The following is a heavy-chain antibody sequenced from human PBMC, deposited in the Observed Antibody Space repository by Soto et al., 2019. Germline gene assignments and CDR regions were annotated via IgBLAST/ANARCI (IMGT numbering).Heavy chain of an antibody. J-gene: IGHJ4*02. CDR2: IMPVFGRP. V-gene: IGHV1-69*13. D-gene: IGHD3-22*01. CDR1: GGTFSKNT. Sequence: SVKVSCKASGGTFSKNTISWVRQDPGQGLEWMGGIMPVFGRPNYAQKFQGRVTITADEYTRTAYMELSRLKSDDTAVYYCARQFDYDTSGYYYAYWGQGTQVTVSS. CDR3: ARQFDYDTSGYYYAY.